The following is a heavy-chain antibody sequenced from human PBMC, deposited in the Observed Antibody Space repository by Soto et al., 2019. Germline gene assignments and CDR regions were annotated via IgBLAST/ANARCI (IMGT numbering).Heavy chain of an antibody. D-gene: IGHD2-21*02. J-gene: IGHJ4*02. Sequence: PSQTLSLTCSISGDSFSSNSDAWNWIRQSPARGLEWLGRTYYRSKWYNDYAASMKSRISINQDTAKNQFSLQLNSVNPEDTAVYYCARGSDSSFDYWGQGSQVTVSS. V-gene: IGHV6-1*01. CDR2: TYYRSKWYN. CDR3: ARGSDSSFDY. CDR1: GDSFSSNSDA.